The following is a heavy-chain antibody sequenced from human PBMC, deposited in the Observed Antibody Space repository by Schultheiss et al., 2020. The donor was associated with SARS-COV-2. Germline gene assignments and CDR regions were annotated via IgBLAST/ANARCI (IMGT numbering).Heavy chain of an antibody. CDR2: ISSSSSTI. CDR3: TTLYSSGWYYYYGMDV. V-gene: IGHV3-48*01. CDR1: GFTFSSYS. J-gene: IGHJ6*02. Sequence: GGSLRLSCAASGFTFSSYSMNWVRQAPGKGLEWVSYISSSSSTIYYADSVKGRFTISRDNSKNTLYLQMNSLKTEDTAVYYCTTLYSSGWYYYYGMDVWGQGTTVTVSS. D-gene: IGHD6-19*01.